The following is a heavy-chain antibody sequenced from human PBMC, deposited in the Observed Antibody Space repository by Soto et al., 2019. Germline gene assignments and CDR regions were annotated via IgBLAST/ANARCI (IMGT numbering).Heavy chain of an antibody. D-gene: IGHD3-16*01. CDR1: GFTFSSYA. J-gene: IGHJ4*02. Sequence: EVQLLESGGGLVQPGGSLRLSCAASGFTFSSYAMNWVRQAPGKGLEWVSAISGSGRSTYYAASVKGRFTISKDNSKNTRYLQMNSMRAEETAVYYGAKDLQGGGSHDYWGQGTLVTVSS. CDR3: AKDLQGGGSHDY. V-gene: IGHV3-23*01. CDR2: ISGSGRST.